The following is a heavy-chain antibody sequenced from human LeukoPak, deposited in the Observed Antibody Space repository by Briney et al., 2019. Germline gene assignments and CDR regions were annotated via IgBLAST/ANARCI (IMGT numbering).Heavy chain of an antibody. CDR1: GDSVSINDAA. Sequence: SQTLSLTCAISGDSVSINDAAWNWIRQSPSRGLEWLGRTYYRSKWYYDYEVSVKSRIIVNPDTSKNQFSLQLKSVTPEDTAVYYCARDPIGGSTIFDYWGQGTLVTVSS. V-gene: IGHV6-1*01. CDR2: TYYRSKWYY. D-gene: IGHD3-16*01. J-gene: IGHJ4*02. CDR3: ARDPIGGSTIFDY.